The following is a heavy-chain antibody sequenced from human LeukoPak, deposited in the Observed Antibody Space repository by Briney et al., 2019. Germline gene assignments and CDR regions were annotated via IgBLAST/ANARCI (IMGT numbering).Heavy chain of an antibody. Sequence: SETLSLTCTVSGGSISSYYWSWIRQPPGKGLEWIGYIYYSGSTNYNPSLKSRVTISVDTSKNQFSLKLSSVTAADTAVYYCARVRITMVRGVSSGYNWFDPWGQGTLVTLSS. V-gene: IGHV4-59*01. CDR2: IYYSGST. D-gene: IGHD3-10*01. J-gene: IGHJ5*02. CDR1: GGSISSYY. CDR3: ARVRITMVRGVSSGYNWFDP.